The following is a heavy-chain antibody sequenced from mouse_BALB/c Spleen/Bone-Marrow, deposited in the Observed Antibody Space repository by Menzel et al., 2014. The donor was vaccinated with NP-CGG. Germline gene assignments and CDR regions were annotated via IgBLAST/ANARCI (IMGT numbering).Heavy chain of an antibody. CDR3: ARDQGYYGSSPSWFAY. CDR2: IWAGGST. V-gene: IGHV2-9*02. Sequence: VMLVESGPGLVAPSQSLSITCTVSGFSLTSYGIHWVRQPPGKGLEWLGVIWAGGSTNYNSALTSRLNINKDSSKSQVFLKMNSLQSDDTAMYYCARDQGYYGSSPSWFAYWGQGTLVTVSA. J-gene: IGHJ3*01. CDR1: GFSLTSYG. D-gene: IGHD1-1*01.